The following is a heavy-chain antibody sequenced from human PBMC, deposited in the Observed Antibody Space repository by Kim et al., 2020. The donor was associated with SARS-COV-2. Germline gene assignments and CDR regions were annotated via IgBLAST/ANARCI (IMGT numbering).Heavy chain of an antibody. CDR1: GGTFSSYT. V-gene: IGHV1-69*04. D-gene: IGHD6-19*01. CDR3: ARDRRGGYSSGWYHFDY. Sequence: SVKVSCKASGGTFSSYTISWVRQAPGQGLEWMGRIIPILGIANYAQKFQGRVTITADKSTSTAYMELSSLRSEDTAVYYCARDRRGGYSSGWYHFDYWGQGTLVTVSS. CDR2: IIPILGIA. J-gene: IGHJ4*02.